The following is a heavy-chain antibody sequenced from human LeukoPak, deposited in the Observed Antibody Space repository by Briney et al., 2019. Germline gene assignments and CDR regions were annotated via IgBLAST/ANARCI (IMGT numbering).Heavy chain of an antibody. CDR3: ARGVRWKPLAYFDY. CDR2: IYYSGST. CDR1: SGSISSGVYY. V-gene: IGHV4-31*03. D-gene: IGHD3-3*02. J-gene: IGHJ4*02. Sequence: SQTLSLTCPVSSGSISSGVYYWSWIRQHPGKGLEWIGYIYYSGSTYYNPSLKSRVTISVDTSKNQFSLKLSSVTAADTAVYYCARGVRWKPLAYFDYEGQGNGVTVSS.